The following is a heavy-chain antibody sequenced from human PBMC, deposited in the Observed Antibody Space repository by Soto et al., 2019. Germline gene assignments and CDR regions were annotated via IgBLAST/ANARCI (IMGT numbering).Heavy chain of an antibody. D-gene: IGHD2-2*02. V-gene: IGHV1-3*01. Sequence: QVQLVQSGAEVKKPGASMKVSCKASGYTFTNYAMHWVRQAPGQRLEWMGWINAGNGNTKYSQKFQGRVTITRDTSASTAYMELSSLRSEDTAVYYCARDTALLAYWGQGTLVTVSS. CDR2: INAGNGNT. CDR1: GYTFTNYA. J-gene: IGHJ4*02. CDR3: ARDTALLAY.